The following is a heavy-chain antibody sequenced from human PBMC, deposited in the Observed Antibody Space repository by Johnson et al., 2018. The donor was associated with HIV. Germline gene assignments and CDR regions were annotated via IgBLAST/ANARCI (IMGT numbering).Heavy chain of an antibody. CDR3: ARGRLISMIVSAGAFDI. CDR1: GFTFSNAW. CDR2: IKSKTDGGTT. Sequence: VQLVESGGGLVKPGGSLRLSCAASGFTFSNAWMSWVRQAPVKGLEWVGRIKSKTDGGTTDYAAPVEGRFTISRDDSKNTLYLQMNSLKTEDTAFYYCARGRLISMIVSAGAFDIWGQGTMVTVSS. V-gene: IGHV3-15*01. J-gene: IGHJ3*02. D-gene: IGHD3-22*01.